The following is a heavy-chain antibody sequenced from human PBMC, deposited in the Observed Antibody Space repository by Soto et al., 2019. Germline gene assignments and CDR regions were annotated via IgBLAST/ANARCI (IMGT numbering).Heavy chain of an antibody. V-gene: IGHV3-21*01. CDR1: GFTFSSYS. CDR2: ISSSSSYI. J-gene: IGHJ5*02. CDR3: ARDHYYDSSGYPNWFDP. D-gene: IGHD3-22*01. Sequence: GGSLRLSCAASGFTFSSYSMNWVRQAPGKGLEWVSSISSSSSYIYYADSVKGRFTISRDNAKNSLYLQMNSLRAEDTAVYYCARDHYYDSSGYPNWFDPWGQRPLVTVST.